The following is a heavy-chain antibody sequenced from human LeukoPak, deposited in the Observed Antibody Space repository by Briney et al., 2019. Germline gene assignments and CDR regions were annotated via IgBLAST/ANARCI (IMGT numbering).Heavy chain of an antibody. Sequence: PGGSLRLSCAASGFTFDDYGMSWVRQAPGKGLEWVSGINWNGGSTGYADSVKGRFTISRDNAKNSLYLQMNSLRAEDTALYYCARPTPNGGYSYGSPMDVWGKGTTVTVSS. V-gene: IGHV3-20*04. CDR2: INWNGGST. J-gene: IGHJ6*03. CDR3: ARPTPNGGYSYGSPMDV. CDR1: GFTFDDYG. D-gene: IGHD5-18*01.